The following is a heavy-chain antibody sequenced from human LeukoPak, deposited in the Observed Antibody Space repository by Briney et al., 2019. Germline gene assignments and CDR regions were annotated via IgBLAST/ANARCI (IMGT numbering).Heavy chain of an antibody. V-gene: IGHV3-30*18. J-gene: IGHJ4*02. CDR2: ISYDGSNK. Sequence: GGSLRLSCAASGFTFSSYGMHWVRQAPGKGLEWVAVISYDGSNKYYADSVKGRFTISRDNSKNTLYLQMNSLRAEDTAVYYCANQRGYSYVGPLDYWGQGTLVTVSP. CDR1: GFTFSSYG. CDR3: ANQRGYSYVGPLDY. D-gene: IGHD5-18*01.